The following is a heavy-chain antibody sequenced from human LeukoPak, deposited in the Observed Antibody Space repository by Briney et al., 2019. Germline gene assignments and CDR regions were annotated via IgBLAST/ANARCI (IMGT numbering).Heavy chain of an antibody. J-gene: IGHJ2*01. D-gene: IGHD5-24*01. CDR2: IYYSGST. V-gene: IGHV4-59*01. CDR1: GGSISSYY. CDR3: ARSQFEVWYFDL. Sequence: PSETLSLTCTVSGGSISSYYWSWIRQPPGKGLEWIGYIYYSGSTNYNPSLKSRVTISVDTSKNQFSLKLSSVTAADTAVYYCARSQFEVWYFDLWGRGTLVTVSS.